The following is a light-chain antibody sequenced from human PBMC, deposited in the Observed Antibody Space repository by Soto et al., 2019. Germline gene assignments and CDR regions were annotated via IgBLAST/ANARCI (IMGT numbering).Light chain of an antibody. CDR1: NIGSKS. Sequence: SYELTQPPSVSVAPGQTARITFGGNNIGSKSVHWYQQKPGQAPVLVVYDDCDRPSGIPERFSGSNSGNTATLTISRVEAGDEADYYCQVWDSSGDHVVFGGGTKLTVL. CDR3: QVWDSSGDHVV. V-gene: IGLV3-21*02. J-gene: IGLJ2*01. CDR2: DDC.